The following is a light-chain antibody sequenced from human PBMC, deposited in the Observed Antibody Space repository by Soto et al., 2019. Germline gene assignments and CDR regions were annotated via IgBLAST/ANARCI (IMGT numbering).Light chain of an antibody. Sequence: EIVLTQSPATLSLSPGERATLSCGASQSVSSIYLAWYQQKPGLAPRLLIYDVSNRFTGVPDRFSGSGSGTDFTLTITRLEPEDFAVYYCQQYGSSWTFGQGTKV. CDR3: QQYGSSWT. CDR2: DVS. CDR1: QSVSSIY. V-gene: IGKV3D-20*01. J-gene: IGKJ1*01.